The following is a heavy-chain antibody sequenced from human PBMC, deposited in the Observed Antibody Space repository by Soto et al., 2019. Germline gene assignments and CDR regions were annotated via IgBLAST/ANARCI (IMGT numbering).Heavy chain of an antibody. J-gene: IGHJ4*02. CDR1: GGSMSNGYYY. CDR3: ARWVEVSLDYFDS. CDR2: IYHSGRT. Sequence: PSETLSLTCTVSGGSMSNGYYYWSWVRQNPGKGLEWIGHIYHSGRTYYNPSLKSRVGILVDTSKNQFSLNLNSVTAADTAVYYGARWVEVSLDYFDSWGQGTPVTVSS. V-gene: IGHV4-31*03. D-gene: IGHD1-20*01.